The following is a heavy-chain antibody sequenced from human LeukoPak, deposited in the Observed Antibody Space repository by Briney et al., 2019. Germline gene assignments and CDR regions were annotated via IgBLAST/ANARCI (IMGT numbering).Heavy chain of an antibody. V-gene: IGHV4-39*07. CDR2: IYYSGST. Sequence: SETLSLTCTVSGGSISGSSYYWGWIRQPPGKGLEWIGSIYYSGSTYYNPSLKSRVTISVDTSKNQFSLKLSSVTAADTAVYYCAREAPSPYYDSSGYFDYWGQGTLVTVSS. CDR3: AREAPSPYYDSSGYFDY. CDR1: GGSISGSSYY. D-gene: IGHD3-22*01. J-gene: IGHJ4*02.